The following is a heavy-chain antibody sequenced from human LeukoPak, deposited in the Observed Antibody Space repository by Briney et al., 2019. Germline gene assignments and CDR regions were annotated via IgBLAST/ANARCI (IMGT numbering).Heavy chain of an antibody. CDR2: IGTAGDT. CDR1: GFTFSSYD. V-gene: IGHV3-13*01. CDR3: AKDSIEAAAFYFDY. Sequence: GGSLRLSCAASGFTFSSYDMHWVRHATGKGLEWVSAIGTAGDTYYPGSVKGRFTISRDNSKNTLYLQMNSLRAEDTAVYYCAKDSIEAAAFYFDYWGQGTLVIVSS. J-gene: IGHJ4*02. D-gene: IGHD6-13*01.